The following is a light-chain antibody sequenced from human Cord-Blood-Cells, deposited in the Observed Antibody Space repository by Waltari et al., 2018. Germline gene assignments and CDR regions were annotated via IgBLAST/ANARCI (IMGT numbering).Light chain of an antibody. CDR3: CSYAGSSTYV. J-gene: IGLJ1*01. CDR2: EGS. Sequence: QSALTPPASVSGSPGQSLTISCTGTSSAVGSYNLVSWYQQHPGKAPKLMIYEGSKRPSGVSNRFAGSKSGNTASLTISGLQAEDEADYYCCSYAGSSTYVFGTGTKVTVL. V-gene: IGLV2-23*01. CDR1: SSAVGSYNL.